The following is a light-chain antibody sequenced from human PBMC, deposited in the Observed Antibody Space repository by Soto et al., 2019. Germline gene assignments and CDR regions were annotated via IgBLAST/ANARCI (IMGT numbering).Light chain of an antibody. V-gene: IGKV1-39*01. CDR1: QSISNY. Sequence: DIQMTQSPSSLSASVGDRVTITCRASQSISNYLNWYQQKPGKAPKLLIYAASSLQSGVPSKFGGSGSGTDFTLTISSLQPEDFATYYCQQSYHTPLTFGGGTKVEIK. J-gene: IGKJ4*01. CDR2: AAS. CDR3: QQSYHTPLT.